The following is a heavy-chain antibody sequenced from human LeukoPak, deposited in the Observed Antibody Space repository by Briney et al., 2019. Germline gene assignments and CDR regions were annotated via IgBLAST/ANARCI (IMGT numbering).Heavy chain of an antibody. CDR3: ARGVGSGYTDE. Sequence: SETLSLTCTISGGSVSDYYWSWIRQSPGKGLEWIGYIYYSGSTNYNPSLKSRVTISVDTSKNHFSLKLTSVTAADTAVYYCARGVGSGYTDEWGQGTLVTVSS. CDR2: IYYSGST. V-gene: IGHV4-59*02. D-gene: IGHD3-22*01. J-gene: IGHJ4*02. CDR1: GGSVSDYY.